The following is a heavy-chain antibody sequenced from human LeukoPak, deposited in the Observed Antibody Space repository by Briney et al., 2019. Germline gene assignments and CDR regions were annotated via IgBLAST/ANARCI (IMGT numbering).Heavy chain of an antibody. CDR2: VYLNSGGT. Sequence: ASVKVSCNASGYTFTGNYMHWVRQAPGQGLEWVGWVYLNSGGTNSAQRFPGTVTMTRGTSMSTGYMELSSLRSDGTAVYYCGRGIAVAPGNTFDIWGQATTVTVS. D-gene: IGHD6-19*01. CDR1: GYTFTGNY. CDR3: GRGIAVAPGNTFDI. J-gene: IGHJ3*02. V-gene: IGHV1-2*02.